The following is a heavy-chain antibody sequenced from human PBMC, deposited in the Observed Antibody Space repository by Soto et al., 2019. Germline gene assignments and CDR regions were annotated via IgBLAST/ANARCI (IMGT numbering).Heavy chain of an antibody. CDR2: MNPDRGNT. D-gene: IGHD7-27*01. CDR3: AKWTELGGY. J-gene: IGHJ4*02. CDR1: GYSFTSYE. Sequence: QVQLVQSGAEVKKPGASVKFSCKASGYSFTSYEMNWVRQATGQGLEWLGWMNPDRGNTGYGEKFQGRITMTRNTAISTAYMELSSLRYEDPAVYYCAKWTELGGYWGQGTLVNVSS. V-gene: IGHV1-8*01.